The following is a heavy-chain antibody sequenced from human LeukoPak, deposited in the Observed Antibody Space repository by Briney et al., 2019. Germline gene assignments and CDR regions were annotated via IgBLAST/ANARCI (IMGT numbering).Heavy chain of an antibody. Sequence: ASVKVSCKASGYTFTSYGISWVRQAPGQGLEWMGWISAYNGNTNYAQKLQGRVTMTTDTSTSTAYMELRSLRSDDTAVYYCARVMTTVIADAFDIWGQGTMVTVSS. CDR1: GYTFTSYG. D-gene: IGHD4-11*01. CDR3: ARVMTTVIADAFDI. CDR2: ISAYNGNT. V-gene: IGHV1-18*01. J-gene: IGHJ3*02.